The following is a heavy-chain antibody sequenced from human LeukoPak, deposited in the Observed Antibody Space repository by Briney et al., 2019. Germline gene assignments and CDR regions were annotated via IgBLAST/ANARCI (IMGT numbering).Heavy chain of an antibody. CDR2: IYHTGDT. D-gene: IGHD3-3*01. CDR3: ARRNDPWSGPRNWFDP. J-gene: IGHJ5*02. CDR1: GGSFSSGGYY. V-gene: IGHV4-31*11. Sequence: SETLSLTCAVYGGSFSSGGYYWSWIRQHPGKGLEWIGNIYHTGDTFYNPSLQSRFIISVDTSKNQFSLKVSSVTAADTAIYYCARRNDPWSGPRNWFDPWGQGILVTVSS.